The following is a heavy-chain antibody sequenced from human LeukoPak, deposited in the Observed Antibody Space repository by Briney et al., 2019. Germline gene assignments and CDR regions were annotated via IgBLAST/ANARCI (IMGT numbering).Heavy chain of an antibody. D-gene: IGHD1/OR15-1a*01. V-gene: IGHV4-30-2*01. J-gene: IGHJ5*02. CDR3: ARAKQGNWFDP. CDR2: IYHSGST. CDR1: SGSISSGGYY. Sequence: MASQTLSHTCTVSSGSISSGGYYWSWIRQPPGKGLEWIGYIYHSGSTYYNPSLKSRVTISVDRSKNQFSLKLSSVTAADTAVYYCARAKQGNWFDPWGQGTLVTVSS.